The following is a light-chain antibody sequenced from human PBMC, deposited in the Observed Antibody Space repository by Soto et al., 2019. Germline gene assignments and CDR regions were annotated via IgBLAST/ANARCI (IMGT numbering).Light chain of an antibody. V-gene: IGLV8-61*01. Sequence: QTVVTQEPSFSVSPGGTVTLTCGLSSGSVSTSYYPSWYQQTPGQAPRTLIYSTNTRSSGVPDRFSGSILGNKAALTITWAQADYGSDYYCVLYMGSGFWVFGGGNKVTVL. CDR1: SGSVSTSYY. CDR2: STN. J-gene: IGLJ3*02. CDR3: VLYMGSGFWV.